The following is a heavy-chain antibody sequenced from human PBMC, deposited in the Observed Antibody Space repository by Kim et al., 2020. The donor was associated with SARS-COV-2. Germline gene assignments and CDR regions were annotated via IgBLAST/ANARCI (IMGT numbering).Heavy chain of an antibody. CDR3: ARESLQSKAFDY. Sequence: SETLSLTCAVYGGSFSGYYWSWIRQPPGKGLEWIGEINHSGSTNYNPSLKSRVTISVDTSKNQFSLKLSSVTAADTAVYYCARESLQSKAFDYWGQGTLVTVSS. D-gene: IGHD6-19*01. V-gene: IGHV4-34*01. CDR1: GGSFSGYY. J-gene: IGHJ4*02. CDR2: INHSGST.